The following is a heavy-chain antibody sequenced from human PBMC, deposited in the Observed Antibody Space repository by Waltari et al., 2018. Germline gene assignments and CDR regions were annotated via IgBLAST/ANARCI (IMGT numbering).Heavy chain of an antibody. V-gene: IGHV3-7*01. CDR1: GFTFSSYC. CDR2: IKQDGSEK. J-gene: IGHJ6*03. D-gene: IGHD3-10*01. Sequence: EVQLVESGGGLVQPGGSLRLSCAASGFTFSSYCMSWVRQAPGKGLEWVANIKQDGSEKYYVDSVKGRFTISRDNAKNSLYLQMNSLRAEDTAVYYCAREGNYMRIYYYYYMDVWGKGTTVTVSS. CDR3: AREGNYMRIYYYYYMDV.